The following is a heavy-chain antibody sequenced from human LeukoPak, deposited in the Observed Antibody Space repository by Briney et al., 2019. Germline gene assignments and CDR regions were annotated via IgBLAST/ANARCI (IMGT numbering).Heavy chain of an antibody. CDR2: ISSSGSTI. CDR3: ARDRGIVVVPAATINGFDP. CDR1: GFTFSSYE. V-gene: IGHV3-48*03. Sequence: GGSLRLSCAASGFTFSSYEMNWVRQAPGKGLEWVSYISSSGSTIYYADSVKGRFTISRDNAKNSLYLQMNSLRAEDTAVHYCARDRGIVVVPAATINGFDPWGQGTLVTVSS. J-gene: IGHJ5*02. D-gene: IGHD2-2*01.